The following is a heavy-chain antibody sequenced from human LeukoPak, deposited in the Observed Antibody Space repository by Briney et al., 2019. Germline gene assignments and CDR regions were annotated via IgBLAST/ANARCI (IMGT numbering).Heavy chain of an antibody. D-gene: IGHD1-1*01. Sequence: GSLRLSCAASGFTLSNYWMHWVRQAPGKGLVWVSRINADGSSASYADSVKGRFTISRDNSENLLYLQMTSLGAEDTAIYYCSKDLERHTVGYFDSWGQGVLVTVSS. CDR1: GFTLSNYW. CDR2: INADGSSA. J-gene: IGHJ4*02. V-gene: IGHV3-74*01. CDR3: SKDLERHTVGYFDS.